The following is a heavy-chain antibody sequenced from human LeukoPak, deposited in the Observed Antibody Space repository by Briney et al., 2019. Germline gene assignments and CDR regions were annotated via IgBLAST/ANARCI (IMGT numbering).Heavy chain of an antibody. CDR3: ARGNRYSGGWYVFGY. Sequence: GRSLRLSCAASGFTFSSYAMHWVRQAPGKGLEWVAVISYDGSNKYYADSVKGRFTISRDNSKNTLYLQMNSLRAEDTAVYYCARGNRYSGGWYVFGYWGQGTLVTVSS. J-gene: IGHJ4*02. V-gene: IGHV3-30*01. CDR2: ISYDGSNK. CDR1: GFTFSSYA. D-gene: IGHD6-19*01.